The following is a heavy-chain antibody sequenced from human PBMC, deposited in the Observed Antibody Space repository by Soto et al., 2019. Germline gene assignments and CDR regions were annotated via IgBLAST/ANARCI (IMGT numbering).Heavy chain of an antibody. CDR2: IYYIGST. CDR3: AGTILAYCGGDCYPHYGMEV. D-gene: IGHD2-21*02. CDR1: GGSISSYY. J-gene: IGHJ6*02. V-gene: IGHV4-59*01. Sequence: QVQLQESGPGLVKPSETLSLTCTVSGGSISSYYWSWIRQPPGKGLEWIGYIYYIGSTNYNPSLKSRITISVDTSKNQFSLKHSSVTAADTDVYYCAGTILAYCGGDCYPHYGMEVWGQGTTVTVSS.